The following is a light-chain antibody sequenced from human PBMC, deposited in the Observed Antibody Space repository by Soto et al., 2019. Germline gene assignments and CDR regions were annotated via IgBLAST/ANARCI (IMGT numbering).Light chain of an antibody. CDR3: QSYDPTLRTSL. V-gene: IGLV1-44*01. CDR2: DNN. CDR1: SSNIGINA. Sequence: QSVLTQPPSASGTPGQRVTISCSGSSSNIGINAVNWYQQLPGTAPKLVMYDNNQRPSGVPDRFSGSKSGISASLAISGLQADDEADYYCQSYDPTLRTSLFGGGTKLTVL. J-gene: IGLJ2*01.